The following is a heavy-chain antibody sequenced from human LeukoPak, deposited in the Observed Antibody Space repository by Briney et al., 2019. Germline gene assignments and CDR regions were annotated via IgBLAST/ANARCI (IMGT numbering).Heavy chain of an antibody. CDR1: GASISSYY. Sequence: SETLSLTCTVSGASISSYYWSWIRQPPGKGLEWIGYISYSGSTDSNPSLKSRVTISVDTSKNQISLKLSSVTAADTAVYYCARTYCRGGSCHFDYWGQGTLVTVSS. CDR3: ARTYCRGGSCHFDY. J-gene: IGHJ4*02. D-gene: IGHD2-15*01. CDR2: ISYSGST. V-gene: IGHV4-59*08.